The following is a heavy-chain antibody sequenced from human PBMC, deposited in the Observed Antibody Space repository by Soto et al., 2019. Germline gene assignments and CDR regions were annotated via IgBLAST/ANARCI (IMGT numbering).Heavy chain of an antibody. D-gene: IGHD2-2*01. CDR3: AKDIVVVPAAISYGMDV. CDR1: GFTFDDDT. V-gene: IGHV3-43*01. J-gene: IGHJ6*02. CDR2: ISWDGGST. Sequence: PGGSLRLSCAASGFTFDDDTMHWVRQAPGNGLEWVSLISWDGGSTYYADSVKGRFTISRDNSKNSLYLQMNSLRTEDTALYYCAKDIVVVPAAISYGMDVWGQGTTVTVSS.